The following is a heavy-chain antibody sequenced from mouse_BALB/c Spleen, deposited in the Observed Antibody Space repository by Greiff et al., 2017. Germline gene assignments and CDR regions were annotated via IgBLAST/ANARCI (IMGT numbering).Heavy chain of an antibody. CDR3: ARDRQLGLRFDY. Sequence: VKLVESGPGLVAPSQSLSITCTVSGFSLTSYGVHWVRQPPGKGLEWLGVIWAGGSTNYNSALMSRLSISKDNSKSQVFLKMNSLQTDDTAMYYCARDRQLGLRFDYWGQGTTLTVSS. CDR1: GFSLTSYG. D-gene: IGHD3-1*01. V-gene: IGHV2-9*02. CDR2: IWAGGST. J-gene: IGHJ2*01.